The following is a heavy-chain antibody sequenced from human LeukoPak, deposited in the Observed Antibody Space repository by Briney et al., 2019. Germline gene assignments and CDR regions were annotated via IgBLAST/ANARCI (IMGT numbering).Heavy chain of an antibody. CDR3: ARGTSSSWYDPFDY. CDR2: IITYNGNT. Sequence: GASVKVSCKASGYTFTNYGINWLRQAPGQGLEWMGWIITYNGNTNYEQKLQGRVTMTTDTSTSTAYMQLRSLRSDDTAVYYCARGTSSSWYDPFDYWGQGTLVTVSS. V-gene: IGHV1-18*01. D-gene: IGHD6-13*01. J-gene: IGHJ4*02. CDR1: GYTFTNYG.